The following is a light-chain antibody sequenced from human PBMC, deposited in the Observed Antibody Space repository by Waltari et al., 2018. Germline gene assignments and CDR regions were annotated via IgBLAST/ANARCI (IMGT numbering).Light chain of an antibody. V-gene: IGLV2-8*01. J-gene: IGLJ1*01. CDR3: NSYVGSTLFYV. CDR1: RSDVGGYKY. CDR2: EVS. Sequence: QSALTQPPSASGSPGQSVTISCTGTRSDVGGYKYVSWYQQHPGKAPKLIIYEVSKRPSGVPDRFSGSKSGNTASLTVSGLQAEDEADYYCNSYVGSTLFYVFGTGTKVTVV.